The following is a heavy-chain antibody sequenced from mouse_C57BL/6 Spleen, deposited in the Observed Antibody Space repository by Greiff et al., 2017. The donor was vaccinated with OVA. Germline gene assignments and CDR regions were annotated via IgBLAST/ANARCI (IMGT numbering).Heavy chain of an antibody. V-gene: IGHV1-61*01. D-gene: IGHD2-12*01. CDR1: GYTFTSYW. CDR3: AREDDGGYFDV. J-gene: IGHJ1*03. Sequence: QVQLQQPGAELVRPGSSVKLSCTASGYTFTSYWMDWVKQRPGQGLEWIGNIYPSDSETHYNQKFKDKATLTVDKSSSTAYMQLSSLTSEDSAVYYCAREDDGGYFDVWGTGTTVTVSS. CDR2: IYPSDSET.